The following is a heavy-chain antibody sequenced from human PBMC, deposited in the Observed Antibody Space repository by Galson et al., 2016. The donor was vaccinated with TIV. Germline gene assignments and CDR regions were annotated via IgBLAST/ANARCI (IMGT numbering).Heavy chain of an antibody. Sequence: SLRLSCAASGASAFTFNTYGVHWVRQAPGKGLEWVAVISYDGSNKYLGDSVKGRFTISRDNSENTVYLQMTSLTREDTAVYFCATEETRGGRLYQYHGTDVWGQGTTVTVSS. CDR1: GASAFTFNTYG. CDR3: ATEETRGGRLYQYHGTDV. D-gene: IGHD1-26*01. CDR2: ISYDGSNK. J-gene: IGHJ6*02. V-gene: IGHV3-30*03.